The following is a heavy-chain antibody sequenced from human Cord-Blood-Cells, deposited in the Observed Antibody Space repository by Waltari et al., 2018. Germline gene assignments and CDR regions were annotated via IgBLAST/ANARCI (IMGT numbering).Heavy chain of an antibody. CDR1: GCSTSSSNW. D-gene: IGHD3-22*01. J-gene: IGHJ4*02. CDR2: IYHSGST. CDR3: AVRDSSGYYYFDY. Sequence: QVQLQESGPGLVKPSGTLSLTCAVPGCSTSSSNWWSWVRQPPGKGLEWIGEIYHSGSTNYNPSLKSRVTISVDKSKNQFSLKLSSVTAADTAVYYCAVRDSSGYYYFDYWGQGTLVTVSS. V-gene: IGHV4-4*02.